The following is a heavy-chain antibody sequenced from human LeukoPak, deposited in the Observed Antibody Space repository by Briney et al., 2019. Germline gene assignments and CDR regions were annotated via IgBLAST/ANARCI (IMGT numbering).Heavy chain of an antibody. CDR3: AKAPFWSGYVFDY. CDR1: GFTFDDYA. D-gene: IGHD3-3*01. V-gene: IGHV3-9*01. J-gene: IGHJ4*02. CDR2: ISWYSGSI. Sequence: PGGSLRLSCAASGFTFDDYAMHWVRQAPGKGLEWVSGISWYSGSIGYADSVKGRFTISRDNAKNSLYLQMNSLRAEDTALYYCAKAPFWSGYVFDYWGQGTLVTVSS.